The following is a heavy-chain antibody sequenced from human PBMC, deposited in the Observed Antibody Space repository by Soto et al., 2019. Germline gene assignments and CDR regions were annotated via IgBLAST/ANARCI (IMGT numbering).Heavy chain of an antibody. J-gene: IGHJ4*02. D-gene: IGHD6-13*01. CDR3: ARGVAAVYDY. Sequence: SETLSLTCAVYGGSFSGYYWSWIRQPPGKGLEWIGEINHSGSTNYNPSLKSRVTISVDTSKNQFSLKLSSVTAADTAVYYCARGVAAVYDYWGQGTLVTVSS. CDR2: INHSGST. V-gene: IGHV4-34*01. CDR1: GGSFSGYY.